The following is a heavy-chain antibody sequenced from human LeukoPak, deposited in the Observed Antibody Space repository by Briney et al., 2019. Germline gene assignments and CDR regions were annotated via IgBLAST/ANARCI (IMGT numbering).Heavy chain of an antibody. Sequence: GGSLRLSCAASGFTFSSYGMHWVRQAPGEGLEWVAVISYDGSNKYYADSVKGRFTISRDNSKNTLYLQMNSLRAEDTAVYYCAKDGTWYWGQGTLVTVSS. J-gene: IGHJ4*02. CDR2: ISYDGSNK. CDR1: GFTFSSYG. CDR3: AKDGTWY. V-gene: IGHV3-30*18. D-gene: IGHD1-14*01.